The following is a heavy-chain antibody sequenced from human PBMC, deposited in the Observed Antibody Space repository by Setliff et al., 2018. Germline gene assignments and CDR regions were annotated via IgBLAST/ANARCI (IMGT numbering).Heavy chain of an antibody. CDR1: GGSFSGYY. D-gene: IGHD3-3*01. Sequence: SETLSLTCAVYGGSFSGYYWNWIRQPPGKGLEWLGQIYTSWSTNHNPSLKGRATLSIDASKNQFSLNLSSVTAADTAVYYCARMSGFLYMDVWGKGTTVTVSS. CDR2: IYTSWST. CDR3: ARMSGFLYMDV. V-gene: IGHV4-34*11. J-gene: IGHJ6*03.